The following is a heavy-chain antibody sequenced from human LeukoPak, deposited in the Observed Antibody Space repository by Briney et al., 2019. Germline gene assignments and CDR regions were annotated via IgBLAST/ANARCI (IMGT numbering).Heavy chain of an antibody. CDR2: MNPNSGNT. D-gene: IGHD6-19*01. CDR3: ARAVGAVARRFGHPVDY. CDR1: GYTFTSYD. J-gene: IGHJ4*02. Sequence: ASVKVSCKASGYTFTSYDINWVRQATGQGLEWMGWMNPNSGNTGYAQKFQGRVTMTRNTSISTAYMELSSLRSEDTAVYYCARAVGAVARRFGHPVDYWAREPWSPSPQ. V-gene: IGHV1-8*02.